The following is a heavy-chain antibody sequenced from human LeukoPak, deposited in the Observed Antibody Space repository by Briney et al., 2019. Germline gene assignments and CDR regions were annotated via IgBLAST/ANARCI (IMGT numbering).Heavy chain of an antibody. V-gene: IGHV3-9*01. CDR2: ISWNSGSI. CDR3: ATTLNIATPGHL. D-gene: IGHD6-13*01. CDR1: GFTFDDYA. J-gene: IGHJ4*02. Sequence: GRSLRLSCAASGFTFDDYAMHWVRQAPGKGLEWVSGISWNSGSIGYADSVKGRFTISRDNAKNSVYLQMSSLRAEDTGVYYCATTLNIATPGHLWGQGALVTVSS.